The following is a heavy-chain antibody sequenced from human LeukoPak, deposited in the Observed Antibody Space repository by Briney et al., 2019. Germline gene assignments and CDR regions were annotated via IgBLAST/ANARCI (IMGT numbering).Heavy chain of an antibody. CDR1: GFTFSTFA. CDR2: IDGSGAGT. Sequence: PGESLRLSCAASGFTFSTFAMTWVRQGPGKGLEWVSSIDGSGAGTYYADSVKGRFSISRDNSKSTLYLQMYSLTAGDTAVYYCAKKVGLTTSNFDYWGQGTLVTVSS. V-gene: IGHV3-23*01. D-gene: IGHD1-26*01. J-gene: IGHJ4*02. CDR3: AKKVGLTTSNFDY.